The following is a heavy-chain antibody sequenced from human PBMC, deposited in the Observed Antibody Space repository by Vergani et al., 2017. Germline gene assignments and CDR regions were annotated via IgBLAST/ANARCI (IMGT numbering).Heavy chain of an antibody. V-gene: IGHV3-74*01. Sequence: EVQLVESGGGLVQPGGSLRLSCAASGFTFSSYWMHWVRQAPGKGLVWVSRINSDGSSTSYADSVKGRFTISRENAKNSLYLQMNSLRAEDTAVYYCARVLDTAMVDYWGQGTLVTVSS. D-gene: IGHD5-18*01. CDR2: INSDGSST. CDR3: ARVLDTAMVDY. CDR1: GFTFSSYW. J-gene: IGHJ4*02.